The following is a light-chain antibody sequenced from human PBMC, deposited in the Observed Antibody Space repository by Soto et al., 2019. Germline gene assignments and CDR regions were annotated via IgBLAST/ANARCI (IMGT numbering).Light chain of an antibody. CDR3: QQSYNTQST. J-gene: IGKJ2*01. CDR2: GAF. CDR1: QSVSST. Sequence: EIVMTQSPATLSVSPGERATLSCRASQSVSSTLPWCQQKPGQAPRLLMYGAFTRPTGIPARFSGSGSGTEFTLTISCLQSEDFATYYCQQSYNTQSTFGQGTKLEI. V-gene: IGKV3-15*01.